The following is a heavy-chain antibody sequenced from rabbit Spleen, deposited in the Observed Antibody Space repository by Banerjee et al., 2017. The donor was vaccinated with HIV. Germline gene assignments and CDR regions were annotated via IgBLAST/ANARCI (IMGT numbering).Heavy chain of an antibody. Sequence: QEQLEESGGDLVKPGASLTLTCKASGLDFSARYWVCWVRQAPGKGLEWIACIDVVKSDNTYYASWAKGRFTISKTSSTTVTLQMTSLTAADTATYFCARDAAGREDFNLWGPGTLVTVS. CDR1: GLDFSARYW. CDR2: IDVVKSDNT. V-gene: IGHV1S45*01. CDR3: ARDAAGREDFNL. D-gene: IGHD4-2*01. J-gene: IGHJ4*01.